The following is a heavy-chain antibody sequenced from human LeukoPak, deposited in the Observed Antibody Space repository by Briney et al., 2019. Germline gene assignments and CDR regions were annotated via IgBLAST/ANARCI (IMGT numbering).Heavy chain of an antibody. CDR2: IYYSGST. D-gene: IGHD6-13*01. CDR1: GGSNSSYY. Sequence: SETLSLTCTVSGGSNSSYYWSWIRQPPGKGLEWIGYIYYSGSTNYNPSLKSRVTISVDTSKNQFSLKLSSVTAADTAVYYCARWDSWYGAYYMDVWGKGTTVTVSS. CDR3: ARWDSWYGAYYMDV. V-gene: IGHV4-59*01. J-gene: IGHJ6*03.